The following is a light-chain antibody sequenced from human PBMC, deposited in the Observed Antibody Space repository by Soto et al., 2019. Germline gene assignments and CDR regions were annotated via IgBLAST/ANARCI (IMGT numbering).Light chain of an antibody. J-gene: IGLJ2*01. CDR2: KDS. Sequence: SYELTQPPSVSVSTGQTARITCSGDALPKQYAYWYQQKPGQAPVLVIYKDSERPSGIPERFSGSSSGTTVTLTISGVQAEDEADYYCQSADSSGTYPVFGGGTKVTVL. CDR1: ALPKQY. V-gene: IGLV3-25*03. CDR3: QSADSSGTYPV.